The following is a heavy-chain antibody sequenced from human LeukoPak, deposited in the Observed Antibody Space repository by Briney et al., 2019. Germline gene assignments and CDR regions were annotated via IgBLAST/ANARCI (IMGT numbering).Heavy chain of an antibody. Sequence: GGSLRLSCAASGFTFDDYAIHWVRQAPGKGLEWVSGISWNSGSIGYADSVKGRFTISRDNAKNSLYLQMNSLRAEDTAVYYCASSSGWRPHDAFDIWGQGTMVTVSS. D-gene: IGHD6-19*01. CDR1: GFTFDDYA. CDR3: ASSSGWRPHDAFDI. CDR2: ISWNSGSI. V-gene: IGHV3-9*01. J-gene: IGHJ3*02.